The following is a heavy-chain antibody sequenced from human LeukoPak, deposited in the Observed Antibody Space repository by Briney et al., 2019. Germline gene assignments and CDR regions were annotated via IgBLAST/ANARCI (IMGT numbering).Heavy chain of an antibody. V-gene: IGHV1-8*01. J-gene: IGHJ6*03. CDR2: MNPKSGDT. CDR1: GDTFTTYD. Sequence: ASVKVSCNISGDTFTTYDINWVRQATGQGLEWMGWMNPKSGDTVYAQKFQGRLTLTRDISISTAYMELSSLRSEDTAVYFCARAITIFDYYYMDVWGKGTTVTVSS. D-gene: IGHD3-3*01. CDR3: ARAITIFDYYYMDV.